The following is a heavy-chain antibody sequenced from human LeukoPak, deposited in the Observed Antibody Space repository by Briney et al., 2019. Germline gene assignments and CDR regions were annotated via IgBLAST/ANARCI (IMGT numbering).Heavy chain of an antibody. V-gene: IGHV3-21*04. CDR1: GFTFSSYW. Sequence: GGSLRLSCAASGFTFSSYWMTWVRQAPGKGLEWVSLIDSNSNFMNYADSVKGRFTISRDNSKNTLYLQMNSLRAEDTAVYYCANEDYWGQGTLVTVSS. J-gene: IGHJ4*02. CDR2: IDSNSNFM. CDR3: ANEDY.